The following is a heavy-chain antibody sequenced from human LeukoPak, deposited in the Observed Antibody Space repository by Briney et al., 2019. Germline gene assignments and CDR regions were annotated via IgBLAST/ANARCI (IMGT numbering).Heavy chain of an antibody. D-gene: IGHD4-17*01. Sequence: SETLSLTCTVSGAPISSGDSYWSWIRQPPGKGLEWIGYIYYSGSTYYNPSLKSRVTISVDTSKNQFSLKLNSVTAADTAVYYCATKDYGDFHRLFDYWGQGTLVTVSS. CDR3: ATKDYGDFHRLFDY. CDR1: GAPISSGDSY. V-gene: IGHV4-30-4*08. J-gene: IGHJ4*02. CDR2: IYYSGST.